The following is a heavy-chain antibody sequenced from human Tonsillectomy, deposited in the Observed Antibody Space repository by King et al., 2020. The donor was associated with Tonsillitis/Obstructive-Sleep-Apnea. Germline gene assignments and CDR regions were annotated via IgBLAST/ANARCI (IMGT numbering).Heavy chain of an antibody. CDR1: GGSISSYY. D-gene: IGHD3-9*01. J-gene: IGHJ6*03. Sequence: VQLQESGPGLVKPSETLSLTCTVSGGSISSYYWSWIRQPPGKGLEWIGYIYYSGSTNYNPSLKSRVTISVDTSKNQFSLKLSSVTAADTAVYYCARLDDILPGPKYMDVWGKGTTVTVSS. CDR2: IYYSGST. CDR3: ARLDDILPGPKYMDV. V-gene: IGHV4-59*08.